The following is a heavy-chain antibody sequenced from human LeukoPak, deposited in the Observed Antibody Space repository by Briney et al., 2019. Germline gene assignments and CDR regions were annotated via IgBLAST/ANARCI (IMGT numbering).Heavy chain of an antibody. Sequence: AWGSLCPSCAVSGFALSSYAMSWVCQAPGKGPEWVSAISGSGATTSYTDSAKGRFTISRYNSKITLYLHMDSLRAEDTAMYYCAKAPNSGGNCDDASDVWGQGALVTVSS. J-gene: IGHJ3*01. CDR1: GFALSSYA. CDR3: AKAPNSGGNCDDASDV. D-gene: IGHD2-21*01. V-gene: IGHV3-23*01. CDR2: ISGSGATT.